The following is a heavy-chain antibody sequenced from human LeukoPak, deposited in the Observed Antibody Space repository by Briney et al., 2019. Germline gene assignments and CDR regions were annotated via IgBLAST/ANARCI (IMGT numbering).Heavy chain of an antibody. J-gene: IGHJ4*02. CDR2: IRSKANSYAT. V-gene: IGHV3-73*01. D-gene: IGHD1-26*01. CDR3: TTRTLVGATRLDY. Sequence: PGGSLRLSCAASGFPFSGSAMHWVRQASGKGLEWVGRIRSKANSYATAYAASVKGRFTISRYDSKNTAHLQMNSLKTEDTAVYYCTTRTLVGATRLDYWGQGTLVTVSS. CDR1: GFPFSGSA.